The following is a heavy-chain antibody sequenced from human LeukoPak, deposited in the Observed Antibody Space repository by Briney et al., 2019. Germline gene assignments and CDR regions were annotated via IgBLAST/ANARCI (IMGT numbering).Heavy chain of an antibody. D-gene: IGHD3-9*01. Sequence: PGGSLRLSCAASGFTFSDYYMSWIRQAPGKGLEWVSYISSSSSYTNYADSVKGRFTISRDNAKNSLYLQMNSLRAEDTAVYYCARGHYDILTGYSPHFDYWGQGTLVTVSS. CDR3: ARGHYDILTGYSPHFDY. CDR1: GFTFSDYY. V-gene: IGHV3-11*05. CDR2: ISSSSSYT. J-gene: IGHJ4*02.